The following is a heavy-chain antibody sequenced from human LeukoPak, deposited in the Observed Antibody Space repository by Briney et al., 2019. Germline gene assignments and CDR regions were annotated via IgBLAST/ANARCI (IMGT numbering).Heavy chain of an antibody. Sequence: ASVKVSCKASGYTFTSYGISWVRQAPGQGLEWRGWISAYNGNTNYAQKLQGRVTMTTDTSTSTAYMELRSLRSDDTAVYYCARGGYCSSTSCYPILIFDYWGQGTLVTVSS. D-gene: IGHD2-2*01. J-gene: IGHJ4*02. V-gene: IGHV1-18*01. CDR3: ARGGYCSSTSCYPILIFDY. CDR1: GYTFTSYG. CDR2: ISAYNGNT.